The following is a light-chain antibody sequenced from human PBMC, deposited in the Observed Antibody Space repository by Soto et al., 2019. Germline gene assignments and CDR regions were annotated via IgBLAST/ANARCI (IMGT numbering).Light chain of an antibody. CDR1: NIGSKS. J-gene: IGLJ2*01. CDR3: QVWDSSSDRDVV. V-gene: IGLV3-21*04. CDR2: YDS. Sequence: SYELTQPPSVSVAPGKTARITCGGNNIGSKSVHGYQQKPGQAPVLVIYYDSDRPSGIPERFSGSNSGNTATVTISRVEAGDEADYYCQVWDSSSDRDVVFGGGTKVTVL.